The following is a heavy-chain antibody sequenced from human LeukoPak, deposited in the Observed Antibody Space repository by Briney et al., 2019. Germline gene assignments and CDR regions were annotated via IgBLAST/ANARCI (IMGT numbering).Heavy chain of an antibody. CDR1: GFTFSSYG. CDR2: ISYDGSNK. Sequence: GGSLRLSCAASGFTFSSYGMHWVPQAPGKGLEWVAVISYDGSNKYYADSVKGRFTISRDNSKNTLYLQMNSLRAEDTAVYYCAKGVSQLGYSTQDYRGQGTLVTVSS. J-gene: IGHJ4*02. D-gene: IGHD5-18*01. V-gene: IGHV3-30*18. CDR3: AKGVSQLGYSTQDY.